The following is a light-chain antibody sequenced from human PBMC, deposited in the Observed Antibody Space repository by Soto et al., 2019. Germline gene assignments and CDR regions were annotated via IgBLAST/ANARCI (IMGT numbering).Light chain of an antibody. Sequence: EIVLTQSPGTLSLSPGERATLSCRATESVVSSYLAWYQLKPGQAPRLLIYDASSRATGIPDRFSGSGSGTDFTLTISRLEPEDFAVFYCQQYGSIPWTFGQGNKVEIK. V-gene: IGKV3-20*01. J-gene: IGKJ1*01. CDR3: QQYGSIPWT. CDR2: DAS. CDR1: ESVVSSY.